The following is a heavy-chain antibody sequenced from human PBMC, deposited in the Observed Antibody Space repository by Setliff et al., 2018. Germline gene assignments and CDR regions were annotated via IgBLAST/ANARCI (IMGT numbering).Heavy chain of an antibody. CDR1: GFTFSNHW. D-gene: IGHD1-7*01. V-gene: IGHV3-7*01. J-gene: IGHJ4*02. CDR2: IKQDGSDK. Sequence: GGSLRLSCAASGFTFSNHWMTWVRQAPGKGLEWVANIKQDGSDKYYVGSVKGRLTVSRDNAKNSLYLQLDSLTADDTAVYYCARGSLSGTTYPSDYWGQGTLVTVSS. CDR3: ARGSLSGTTYPSDY.